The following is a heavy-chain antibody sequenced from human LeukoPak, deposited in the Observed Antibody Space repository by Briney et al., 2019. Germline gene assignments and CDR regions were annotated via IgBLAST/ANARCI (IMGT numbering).Heavy chain of an antibody. CDR2: ISSSSSYI. J-gene: IGHJ4*02. CDR1: GFTFSSYS. V-gene: IGHV3-21*01. Sequence: PGGSLRPSCAASGFTFSSYSMNWVRQAPGKGLEWVSSISSSSSYIYYADSVKGRFTISRDNAKNSLYLQMNSLRAEDTAVYYCARDWGYCSGGSCFDYWGQGTLVTVSS. D-gene: IGHD2-15*01. CDR3: ARDWGYCSGGSCFDY.